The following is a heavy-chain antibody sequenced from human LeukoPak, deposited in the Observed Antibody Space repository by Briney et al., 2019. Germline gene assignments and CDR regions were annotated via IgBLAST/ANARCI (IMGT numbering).Heavy chain of an antibody. CDR3: ARRRSGYDYAFDI. Sequence: GESLKISCKGSGYSFTSYWISWVRQMPGKGREWMGRIDPSDSYTNYSPSFQGHVTISADKSISTAYLQWSSLKASDTAMYYCARRRSGYDYAFDIWGQGTMVTVSS. V-gene: IGHV5-10-1*01. D-gene: IGHD5-12*01. CDR1: GYSFTSYW. CDR2: IDPSDSYT. J-gene: IGHJ3*02.